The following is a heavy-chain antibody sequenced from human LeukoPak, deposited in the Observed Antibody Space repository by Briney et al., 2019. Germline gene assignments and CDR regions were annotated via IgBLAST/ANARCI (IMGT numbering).Heavy chain of an antibody. CDR2: ISAYNGNT. D-gene: IGHD2-2*01. CDR3: ARRRYCSSTSCSPGAFDI. CDR1: GYTFTSYG. V-gene: IGHV1-18*01. Sequence: GASVKVSCKASGYTFTSYGISWVRQAPGQGLEWMGWISAYNGNTNYAQKLQGRVTMTTDTSTSTAYMELRSLRSDDTAVYYCARRRYCSSTSCSPGAFDIWGQGTMVTVSS. J-gene: IGHJ3*02.